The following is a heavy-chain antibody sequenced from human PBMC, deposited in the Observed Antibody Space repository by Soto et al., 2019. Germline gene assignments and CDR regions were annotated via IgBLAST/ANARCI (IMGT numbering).Heavy chain of an antibody. Sequence: ASVKVSCKASGYTFTSYYMHWVRQAPGQGIEWMGIINPSVGSTSYAQKFQGRVTMNRDTSTSTVYMELSSLRSEDTAVYYCARDWSCSGGSCYAGIPDYWGQGTLVTVSS. J-gene: IGHJ4*02. D-gene: IGHD2-15*01. CDR3: ARDWSCSGGSCYAGIPDY. CDR2: INPSVGST. V-gene: IGHV1-46*01. CDR1: GYTFTSYY.